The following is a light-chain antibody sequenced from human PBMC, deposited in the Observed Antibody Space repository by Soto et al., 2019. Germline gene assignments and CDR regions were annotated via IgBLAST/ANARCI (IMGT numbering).Light chain of an antibody. CDR3: HQRSKWPLT. Sequence: EIVMTQSPDTLYVSPGEGATLSCRASQSVRTKLAWYQQKAGQAPRLLIYDASNRATDIPARFSGSGSGTDFTLTISSLDPEDSAVYYCHQRSKWPLTFGGGTKVDIK. CDR2: DAS. J-gene: IGKJ4*01. CDR1: QSVRTK. V-gene: IGKV3-11*01.